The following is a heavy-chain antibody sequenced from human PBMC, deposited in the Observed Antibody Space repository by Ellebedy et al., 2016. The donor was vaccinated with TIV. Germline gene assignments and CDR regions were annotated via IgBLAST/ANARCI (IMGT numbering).Heavy chain of an antibody. D-gene: IGHD4-17*01. CDR2: IYASGST. J-gene: IGHJ4*02. V-gene: IGHV4-4*07. CDR3: ARVYGDYSSPYYFDY. CDR1: AVSITSYY. Sequence: MPSETLSLTCTVSAVSITSYYWSWIRQLAGKGLEWIGRIYASGSTNYNPSLKSRVTMSVDTSKNQFSLKLTSVTAADTDVYYCARVYGDYSSPYYFDYWGQGTLVTVSS.